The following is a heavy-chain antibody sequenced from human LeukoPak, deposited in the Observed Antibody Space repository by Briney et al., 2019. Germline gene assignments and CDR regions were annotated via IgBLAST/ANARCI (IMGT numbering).Heavy chain of an antibody. CDR1: GFTFSSYA. D-gene: IGHD5-12*01. CDR2: ISGSGGST. Sequence: GGSLRLSCAASGFTFSSYAMSWVRQAPGKGLEWVSAISGSGGSTYYADSVKGRFTISRDNSKNTLYLQMNSLRAEDTAVYCCASDIVATTIDYWGQGTLVTVSS. V-gene: IGHV3-23*01. J-gene: IGHJ4*02. CDR3: ASDIVATTIDY.